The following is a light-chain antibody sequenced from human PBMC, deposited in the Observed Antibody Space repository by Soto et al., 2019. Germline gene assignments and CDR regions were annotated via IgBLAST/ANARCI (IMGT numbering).Light chain of an antibody. CDR2: GNS. CDR1: SSNIGAGYD. J-gene: IGLJ2*01. CDR3: QSYDSSLCGSV. V-gene: IGLV1-40*01. Sequence: QSVLTQPPSVSGAPGQRVTISCTGSSSNIGAGYDVHWYQQLPATAPKLLIYGNSNRPSGVPDRFCGSKSGTSASLAITGLGAEDVADYYCQSYDSSLCGSVFGGGTQLTVL.